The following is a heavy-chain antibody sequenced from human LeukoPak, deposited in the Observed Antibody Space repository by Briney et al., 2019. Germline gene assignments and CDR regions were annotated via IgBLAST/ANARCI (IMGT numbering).Heavy chain of an antibody. CDR3: ARSYGSGSYHDY. J-gene: IGHJ4*02. Sequence: SETLSLTCTVSGGSISSSSYYWGWIRQPPGKGLEWIGSIYYSGSTYYNPSLKSRVTISVDTSKNQFSLKLSSVTAADTAVYYCARSYGSGSYHDYWGQGTLVTVSS. CDR2: IYYSGST. CDR1: GGSISSSSYY. D-gene: IGHD3-10*01. V-gene: IGHV4-39*01.